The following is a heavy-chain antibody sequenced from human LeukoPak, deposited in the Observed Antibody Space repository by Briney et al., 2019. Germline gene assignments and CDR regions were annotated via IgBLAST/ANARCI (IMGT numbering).Heavy chain of an antibody. CDR2: ISSSGSTI. D-gene: IGHD1-1*01. CDR3: ARDHWLGRNRNFDY. CDR1: GFTFSSYE. V-gene: IGHV3-48*03. Sequence: PGGSLRLSCAASGFTFSSYEMNWVRQAPGKGLEWVSYISSSGSTIYYADSVKGRFTISRDNAKNSLYLQMNSLRAEDTAVYYCARDHWLGRNRNFDYWGQGTLVTVSS. J-gene: IGHJ4*02.